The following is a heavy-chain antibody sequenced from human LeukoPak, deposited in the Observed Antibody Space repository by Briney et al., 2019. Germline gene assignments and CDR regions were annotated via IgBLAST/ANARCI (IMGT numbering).Heavy chain of an antibody. J-gene: IGHJ3*02. CDR3: ARDRYYYDSSGSILVAFDI. D-gene: IGHD3-22*01. V-gene: IGHV4-59*01. CDR2: IYYSGST. Sequence: SETLSLTCTVSGGSISSYYWSWIRQPPGKGLEWIGYIYYSGSTNYNPSLKSRVTLSVDASKNQFSLKLSSVTAADTAVYYCARDRYYYDSSGSILVAFDIWGQGTMVTVSS. CDR1: GGSISSYY.